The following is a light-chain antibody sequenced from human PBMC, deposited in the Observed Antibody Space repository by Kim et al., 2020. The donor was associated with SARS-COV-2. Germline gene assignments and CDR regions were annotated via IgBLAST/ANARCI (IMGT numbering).Light chain of an antibody. CDR2: DVS. CDR3: CSYAGSYTHWV. CDR1: SSDVGGYKY. Sequence: QSALTQPRSVSGSPGQSVTISCTGTSSDVGGYKYVSWYQQYPGRAPKLMIYDVSKRPSGVPDRFSGSKSGNTASLTISGLQAEDEADYYCCSYAGSYTHWVFGGGTQLTVL. V-gene: IGLV2-11*01. J-gene: IGLJ3*02.